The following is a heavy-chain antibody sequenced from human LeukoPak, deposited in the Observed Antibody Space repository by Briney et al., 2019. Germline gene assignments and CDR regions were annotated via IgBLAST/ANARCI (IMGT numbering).Heavy chain of an antibody. V-gene: IGHV3-30*18. CDR2: ISYDGSNK. J-gene: IGHJ6*02. D-gene: IGHD6-19*01. CDR1: GFTFSSNG. CDR3: ANAVAGTGLGVYYYGMDV. Sequence: PGGSLRLSCAASGFTFSSNGMHWVRQAPGKGLEWVAVISYDGSNKYYADSVKGRFTISRDNSKNTLYLQMNSLRAEDTAVYYCANAVAGTGLGVYYYGMDVWGQGTTVTVTS.